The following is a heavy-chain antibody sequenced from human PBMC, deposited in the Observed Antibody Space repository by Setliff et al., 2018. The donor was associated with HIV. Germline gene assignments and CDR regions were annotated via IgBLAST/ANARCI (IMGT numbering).Heavy chain of an antibody. V-gene: IGHV1-46*01. CDR2: INPSGGNT. D-gene: IGHD3-9*01. CDR3: ARGGRFSAPGRDIWYYYYYMDV. CDR1: GYKFTDYY. Sequence: GASVKVSCKASGYKFTDYYMHWVRQAPGQGLEWMGIINPSGGNTGYAQKFQGRVTMTRNTSISTAYMELSSLRSEDTAVYYCARGGRFSAPGRDIWYYYYYMDVWGKGTTVTVSS. J-gene: IGHJ6*03.